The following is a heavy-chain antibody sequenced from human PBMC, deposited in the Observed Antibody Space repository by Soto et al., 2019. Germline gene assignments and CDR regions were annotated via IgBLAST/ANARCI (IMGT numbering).Heavy chain of an antibody. CDR2: ISYDGSNK. CDR3: AKDARHGVANYYFDY. Sequence: QVQLVESGGGVVQPGRSLRLSCAASGFTFSSYGMHWVRQAPGKGLEWVAVISYDGSNKYYADSVKGRFTISRDNSKNTLYLQMNSRRAEDTAVYYCAKDARHGVANYYFDYWGQGTLVTVSS. J-gene: IGHJ4*02. V-gene: IGHV3-30*18. D-gene: IGHD3-3*01. CDR1: GFTFSSYG.